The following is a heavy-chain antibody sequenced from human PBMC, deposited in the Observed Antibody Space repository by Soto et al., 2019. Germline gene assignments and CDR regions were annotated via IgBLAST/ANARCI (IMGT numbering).Heavy chain of an antibody. Sequence: EVQLVESGGGLVQPGRSLRLSCAASGFTFDDYAMHWVRQAPGKGLEWVAGIRWNSGSIGYADSVKGRFTISRDNAKNYLYLQMNRLRAEDTALYYCAKGPSCSGGSCYAGWFDRWGQGTLVTVSS. D-gene: IGHD2-15*01. CDR1: GFTFDDYA. CDR2: IRWNSGSI. J-gene: IGHJ5*02. CDR3: AKGPSCSGGSCYAGWFDR. V-gene: IGHV3-9*01.